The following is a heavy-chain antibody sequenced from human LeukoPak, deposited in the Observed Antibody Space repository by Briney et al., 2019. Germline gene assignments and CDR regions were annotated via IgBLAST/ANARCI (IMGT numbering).Heavy chain of an antibody. D-gene: IGHD3-10*01. Sequence: ESLRLSCAVSGFTFSSYWMPWVRQAPGKGLVWVSRINSDGSSTSYADSVKGRFTIPRDNAKNTLYLQMNSLRAEDTAVYYCARDYYGTLDYWGQGTLVTVSS. CDR1: GFTFSSYW. V-gene: IGHV3-74*01. CDR3: ARDYYGTLDY. CDR2: INSDGSST. J-gene: IGHJ4*02.